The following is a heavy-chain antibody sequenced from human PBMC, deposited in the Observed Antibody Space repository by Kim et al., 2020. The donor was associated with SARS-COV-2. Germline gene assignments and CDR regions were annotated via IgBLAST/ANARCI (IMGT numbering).Heavy chain of an antibody. J-gene: IGHJ4*02. D-gene: IGHD3-3*01. CDR3: AKDGVEMPNARGYFDY. CDR1: GFTFSNYA. V-gene: IGHV3-23*01. CDR2: ISANGAGT. Sequence: GGSLRLSCTAPGFTFSNYAMRWVRQSPGKGLEWVSSISANGAGTSYIDAVKGRFTVSRDNSKNTLHLQMNNLRAEDTAVYYCAKDGVEMPNARGYFDYWGQGVLVTVSS.